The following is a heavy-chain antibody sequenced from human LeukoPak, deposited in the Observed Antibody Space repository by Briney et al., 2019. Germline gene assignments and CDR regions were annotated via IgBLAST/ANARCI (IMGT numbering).Heavy chain of an antibody. CDR2: IYYSGST. CDR3: ARDSSYCGGDCYSFDY. Sequence: PSETLSLTCTVSSGSISSYYWSWIRQPPGKGLEWIGYIYYSGSTNYNPSLKSRVTISVDTSKNQFSLKLSSVTAADTAVYYCARDSSYCGGDCYSFDYWGQGTLVTVSS. V-gene: IGHV4-59*01. CDR1: SGSISSYY. D-gene: IGHD2-21*02. J-gene: IGHJ4*02.